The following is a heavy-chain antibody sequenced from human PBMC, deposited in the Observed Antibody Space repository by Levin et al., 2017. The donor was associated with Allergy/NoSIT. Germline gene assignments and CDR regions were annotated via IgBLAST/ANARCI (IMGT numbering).Heavy chain of an antibody. CDR1: GFSLSTSGMC. D-gene: IGHD2-15*01. CDR2: IDWNDDN. Sequence: SGPTLVKPTQTLTLTCTFSGFSLSTSGMCVTWIRQPPGKALEWLALIDWNDDNYYSTSLKTRLTISKDTSKIQVVLTMTNMDPVDTATYYCARILRYCGGGSCYFNFDYWGQGTLVTVSS. J-gene: IGHJ4*02. CDR3: ARILRYCGGGSCYFNFDY. V-gene: IGHV2-70*01.